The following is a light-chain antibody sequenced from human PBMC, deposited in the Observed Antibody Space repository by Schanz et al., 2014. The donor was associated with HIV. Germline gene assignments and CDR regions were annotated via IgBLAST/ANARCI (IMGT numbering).Light chain of an antibody. J-gene: IGKJ1*01. CDR3: QQYDIPPWT. Sequence: EIVLTQSPGTLSLSPGERATLSCRASQSVSSYLAWYQQKPGQAPRLLIYDASNRANGIPARFSGRGSGTDFTLTISSLEPEDFAVYFCQQYDIPPWTFGQGTKVEIK. CDR1: QSVSSY. CDR2: DAS. V-gene: IGKV3-11*01.